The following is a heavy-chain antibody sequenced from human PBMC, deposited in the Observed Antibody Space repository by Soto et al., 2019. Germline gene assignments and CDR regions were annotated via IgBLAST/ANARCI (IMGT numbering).Heavy chain of an antibody. D-gene: IGHD7-27*01. Sequence: SETLSLTCNVSGGAIDSGGYYWCWIRQHPGKGLEWIGYIYYSGSTYYNPSLKSRVSISIDTSKNQFSLELISVTAADTAVYYCARVGTSYARRGLDVWGEGTTVTVSS. CDR2: IYYSGST. V-gene: IGHV4-31*03. CDR3: ARVGTSYARRGLDV. CDR1: GGAIDSGGYY. J-gene: IGHJ6*04.